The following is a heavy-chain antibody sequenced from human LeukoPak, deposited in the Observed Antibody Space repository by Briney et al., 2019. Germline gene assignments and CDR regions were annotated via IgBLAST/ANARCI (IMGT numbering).Heavy chain of an antibody. Sequence: GGSLRLSCAASGFTFSGSAMHWVRQASGKGLEWVGRIRSKANSYATAYAASVKGRFTISRDDSKNTAYLQMNSLKTEDTAVYYCARDYDLLKFDYWGQGTLVTVSS. CDR2: IRSKANSYAT. J-gene: IGHJ4*02. CDR1: GFTFSGSA. CDR3: ARDYDLLKFDY. D-gene: IGHD3-9*01. V-gene: IGHV3-73*01.